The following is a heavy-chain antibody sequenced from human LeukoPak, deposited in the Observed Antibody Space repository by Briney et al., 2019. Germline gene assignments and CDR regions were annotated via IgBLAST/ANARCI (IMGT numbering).Heavy chain of an antibody. CDR2: TYYRSTWYN. D-gene: IGHD2-2*01. Sequence: SQTLSLTCAISGDSVSSNSVTWNWIRQSPSRGLEWLGRTYYRSTWYNDYAVSVRGRITVNPDTSKNQFSLHLDSVTPEDTAVYYCARRLTQYDCFDPWGQGILVTVSS. CDR1: GDSVSSNSVT. V-gene: IGHV6-1*01. CDR3: ARRLTQYDCFDP. J-gene: IGHJ5*02.